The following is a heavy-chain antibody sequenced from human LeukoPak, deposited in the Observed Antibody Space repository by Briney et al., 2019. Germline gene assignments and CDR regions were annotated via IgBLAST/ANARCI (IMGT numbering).Heavy chain of an antibody. Sequence: GGSLRLSCAASGFTFSSYAMHWVRQAPGKGLEYVSAISSNGGSTYYANSVKGRFTISRDNSKNTLYLQTGSLRAEDMAVYYCATLTSGSYYFDYWGQGTLVTVSS. V-gene: IGHV3-64*01. CDR2: ISSNGGST. CDR3: ATLTSGSYYFDY. CDR1: GFTFSSYA. J-gene: IGHJ4*02. D-gene: IGHD1-26*01.